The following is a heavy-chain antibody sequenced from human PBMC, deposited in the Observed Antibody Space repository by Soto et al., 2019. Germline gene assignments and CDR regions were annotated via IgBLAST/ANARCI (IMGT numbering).Heavy chain of an antibody. CDR2: IYYSGST. CDR1: GGSISSSSYY. V-gene: IGHV4-39*01. D-gene: IGHD2-15*01. J-gene: IGHJ4*02. CDR3: ARRVVVAATVDY. Sequence: SEPLSLTCTVSGGSISSSSYYWGWIRQPPGKGLEWIGSIYYSGSTYYNPSLKSRVTISVDTSKNQFSLKLSSVTAADTAVYYCARRVVVAATVDYWGQGTLVTVSS.